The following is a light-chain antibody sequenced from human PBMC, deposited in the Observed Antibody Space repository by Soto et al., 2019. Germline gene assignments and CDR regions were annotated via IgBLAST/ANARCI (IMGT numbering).Light chain of an antibody. CDR3: GTWDSSLSVYV. Sequence: QSVLTQPPSVSAAPGQKVTISCSGGSSNIGNNYVSWYQHLPGTAPKLLIFDSDERPSGIPARFSGSKSGTSATLGITGLQTGDEADYYCGTWDSSLSVYVFGTGTKVTVL. CDR2: DSD. CDR1: SSNIGNNY. V-gene: IGLV1-51*01. J-gene: IGLJ1*01.